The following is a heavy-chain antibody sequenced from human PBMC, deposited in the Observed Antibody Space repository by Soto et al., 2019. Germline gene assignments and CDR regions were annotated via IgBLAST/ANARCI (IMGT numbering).Heavy chain of an antibody. J-gene: IGHJ4*02. V-gene: IGHV4-34*01. CDR2: INHSGST. D-gene: IGHD3-9*01. CDR3: ARLKYYDILTGYFYYFDY. CDR1: GGSFSGYY. Sequence: SETLSLTCAVYGGSFSGYYWSWIRQPPGKGLEWIGEINHSGSTNYNPSLKSRVTISVDTSKNQFSLKLSSVTAADTAVYYCARLKYYDILTGYFYYFDYWGQGTLVTVSS.